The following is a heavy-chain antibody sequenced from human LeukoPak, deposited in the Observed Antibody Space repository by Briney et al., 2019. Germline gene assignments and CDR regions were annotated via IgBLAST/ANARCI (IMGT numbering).Heavy chain of an antibody. J-gene: IGHJ5*02. CDR3: ARGGSWNEDWFDP. V-gene: IGHV3-48*02. D-gene: IGHD1-1*01. Sequence: GGSLRLSCAASGFTFSSYSMNWVRQAPGKGLEWVSYISSYSSIIYYADSVKGRFTISRDNAKNSPYLQMNSLRDEDTAVYYCARGGSWNEDWFDPWGQGTLVTVSS. CDR2: ISSYSSII. CDR1: GFTFSSYS.